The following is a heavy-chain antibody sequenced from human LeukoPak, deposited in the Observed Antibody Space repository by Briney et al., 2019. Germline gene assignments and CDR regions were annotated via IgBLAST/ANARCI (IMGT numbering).Heavy chain of an antibody. CDR1: GFTFSSYG. Sequence: GGSLRLSCAASGFTFSSYGMHWVRQAPGKGLEWVAFIRYDGSNKYYADSVKGRFTISRDNSKNTLYLQMNSLRAEDTAVYYCAKEDVSSRYTDWYFDLWGRGTLVTVSS. D-gene: IGHD6-13*01. V-gene: IGHV3-30*02. CDR3: AKEDVSSRYTDWYFDL. J-gene: IGHJ2*01. CDR2: IRYDGSNK.